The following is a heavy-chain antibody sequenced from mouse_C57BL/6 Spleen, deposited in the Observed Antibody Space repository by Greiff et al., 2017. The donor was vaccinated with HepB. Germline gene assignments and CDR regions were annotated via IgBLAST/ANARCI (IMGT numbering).Heavy chain of an antibody. Sequence: VQLQQSGPELVKPGASVKISCKASGYALSSSWMNWVKQRPGKGLEWIGRIYPGDGDTNYNGKFKGKATLTADKSSSTAYMQLSSLTSEDSAVYFCASPIYYDYLMDYWGQGTSVTVSS. D-gene: IGHD2-4*01. J-gene: IGHJ4*01. CDR1: GYALSSSW. CDR3: ASPIYYDYLMDY. V-gene: IGHV1-82*01. CDR2: IYPGDGDT.